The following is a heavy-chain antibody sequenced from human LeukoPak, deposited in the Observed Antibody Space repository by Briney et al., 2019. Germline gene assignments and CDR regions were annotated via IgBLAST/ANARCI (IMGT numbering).Heavy chain of an antibody. CDR2: IIPIFGTA. J-gene: IGHJ5*02. V-gene: IGHV1-69*06. D-gene: IGHD2-2*01. CDR3: ARITGYCSSTSCYSEGWFDP. Sequence: SVKVSCKASGGTFSSYAISWVRQAPGQGLEWMGGIIPIFGTANYAQKFQGRVTITADKSTSTAYMELSSLRSEDTAVYYCARITGYCSSTSCYSEGWFDPWGQGTLVTVSS. CDR1: GGTFSSYA.